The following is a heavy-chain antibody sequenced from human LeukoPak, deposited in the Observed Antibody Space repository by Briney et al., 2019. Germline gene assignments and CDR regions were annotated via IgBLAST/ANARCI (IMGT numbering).Heavy chain of an antibody. CDR1: GFTFSSFD. CDR2: ISVSATNT. D-gene: IGHD3-22*01. CDR3: AKSNYFESGGYYFFDY. J-gene: IGHJ4*02. Sequence: GGSLRLSCAASGFTFSSFDMTWVRQAPGKGLEWVSTISVSATNTYYADSVKGRFTISRDNSKNTLSLQMNSLRAEDTAVYHCAKSNYFESGGYYFFDYWGQGTLVTVSS. V-gene: IGHV3-23*01.